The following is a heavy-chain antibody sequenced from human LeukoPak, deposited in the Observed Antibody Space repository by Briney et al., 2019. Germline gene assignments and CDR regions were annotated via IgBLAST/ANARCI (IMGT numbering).Heavy chain of an antibody. CDR2: IYTSGST. D-gene: IGHD1-1*01. J-gene: IGHJ4*02. V-gene: IGHV4-4*07. CDR1: GGSISNYY. CDR3: AREQGTGTSSRYFDY. Sequence: SETLSLTCAVSGGSISNYYWSWIRQPAGNGLEWIGRIYTSGSTNYNPSLKSRVTKSVDTSKNQFSLKLNSVTAADTAVYYCAREQGTGTSSRYFDYWGQGTLVTVSS.